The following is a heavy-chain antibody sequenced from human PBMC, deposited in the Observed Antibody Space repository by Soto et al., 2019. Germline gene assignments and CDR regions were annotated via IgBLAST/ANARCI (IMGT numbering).Heavy chain of an antibody. CDR3: ARQGSWPYYYYGLDV. V-gene: IGHV1-18*01. J-gene: IGHJ6*02. CDR1: GYTFTTSG. D-gene: IGHD1-26*01. Sequence: QVQLVQSGPEVRKPGASVKVSCEASGYTFTTSGISWVRQVPGQGLEWMGWISTYNGDTNSAQNFQGRVLMTADTSXXTDYMESMSLKSDDTAVYYCARQGSWPYYYYGLDVWGQGTTVTVSS. CDR2: ISTYNGDT.